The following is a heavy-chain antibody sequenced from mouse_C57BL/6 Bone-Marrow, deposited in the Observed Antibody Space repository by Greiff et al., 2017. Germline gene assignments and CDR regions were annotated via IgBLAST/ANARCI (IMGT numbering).Heavy chain of an antibody. D-gene: IGHD1-1*01. V-gene: IGHV3-6*01. J-gene: IGHJ3*01. CDR3: ARVTTVPFAY. CDR2: ISYDGSN. CDR1: GYSITSGYY. Sequence: EVQLQQSGPGLVKPSQSLSLTCSVTGYSITSGYYWNGIRQFPGNKLEWMGYISYDGSNNYNPSLKNRISITRDTSKNQFFLKLKSVTTEDTATYYCARVTTVPFAYWGQGTLVTVSA.